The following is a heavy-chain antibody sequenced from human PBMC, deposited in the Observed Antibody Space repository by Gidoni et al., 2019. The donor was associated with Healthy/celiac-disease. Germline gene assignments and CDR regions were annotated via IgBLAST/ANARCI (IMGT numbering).Heavy chain of an antibody. CDR2: ISWNSGSI. Sequence: EVQLVESGGGLVQPGRSLRLSCAASGFTFDDYAMHWVRQAPGKGLEWVSGISWNSGSIGYADSVKGRFTISRDNAKNSLYLQMNSLRAEDTALYYCAKDINKWSSWYQGWFDPWGQGTLVTVSS. CDR1: GFTFDDYA. V-gene: IGHV3-9*01. CDR3: AKDINKWSSWYQGWFDP. D-gene: IGHD6-13*01. J-gene: IGHJ5*02.